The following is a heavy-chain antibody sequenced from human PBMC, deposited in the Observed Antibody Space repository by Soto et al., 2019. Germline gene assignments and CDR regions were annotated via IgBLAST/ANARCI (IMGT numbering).Heavy chain of an antibody. CDR2: INPAGSAS. Sequence: EVQLVESGGGLVQPGGSLRLSCVGSGVTFSNYWMHWVRQAPGKGPVWVSRINPAGSASSYVDFLKGRFTVSRDNAKNTLYLEMNSLSAEDTAVYYCATGGYSYGWGYWGQGTLVTVSS. D-gene: IGHD5-18*01. CDR3: ATGGYSYGWGY. CDR1: GVTFSNYW. V-gene: IGHV3-74*01. J-gene: IGHJ4*02.